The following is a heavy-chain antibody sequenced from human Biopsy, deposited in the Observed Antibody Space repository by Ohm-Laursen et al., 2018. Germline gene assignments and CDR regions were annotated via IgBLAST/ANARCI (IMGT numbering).Heavy chain of an antibody. CDR3: ARLYRLDDYWNDDPPDAFDV. D-gene: IGHD3-3*01. V-gene: IGHV4-59*01. CDR2: IYYSGST. CDR1: GGSISSYY. Sequence: GTLSLTCIVSGGSISSYYWNWIRQPPGKGLEWIGYIYYSGSTNSNPSLRGRITISVDTSKNQFSLKLNSVSAADTALFFCARLYRLDDYWNDDPPDAFDVWGPGTMVTVSS. J-gene: IGHJ3*01.